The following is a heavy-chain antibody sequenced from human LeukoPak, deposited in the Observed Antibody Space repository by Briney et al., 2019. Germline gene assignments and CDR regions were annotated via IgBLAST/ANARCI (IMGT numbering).Heavy chain of an antibody. J-gene: IGHJ4*02. CDR2: VYHTGST. V-gene: IGHV4-59*11. CDR3: AREGRWGMKYYFDS. CDR1: GGSLTTHY. Sequence: PSETLSLTCNVSGGSLTTHYWSWVRQSPDKGLGWIGQVYHTGSTHYNPSLRSRFTISVDTSKNKVLLTLTSVTAADTAVYYCAREGRWGMKYYFDSWGPGTRVIVSS. D-gene: IGHD4-23*01.